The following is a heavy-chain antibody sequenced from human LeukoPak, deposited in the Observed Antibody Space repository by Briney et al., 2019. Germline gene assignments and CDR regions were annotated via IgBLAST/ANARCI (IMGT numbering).Heavy chain of an antibody. D-gene: IGHD2-15*01. V-gene: IGHV3-7*01. J-gene: IGHJ3*02. CDR1: GFTFSNYW. Sequence: GGSLRLSCAASGFTFSNYWMTWVRQAPGKGLEWVANIKQDGSEKYYVDSVKGRITISRDNAKNSLYLQMNSLRVEDTAVYYCARETYCSGGSCYKGNAFDIWGQGTMVTVSS. CDR3: ARETYCSGGSCYKGNAFDI. CDR2: IKQDGSEK.